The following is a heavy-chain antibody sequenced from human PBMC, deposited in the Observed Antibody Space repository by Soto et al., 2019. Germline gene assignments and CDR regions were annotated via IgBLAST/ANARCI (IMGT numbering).Heavy chain of an antibody. D-gene: IGHD2-21*02. CDR2: FDPEDGET. Sequence: ASVEVSCKVSGYTHTELSMHWVRQDPGKGLEWMGGFDPEDGETIYAQKFQGRVTMTEDTSTDTAYMELSSLRSEDTALYYCATSSGVTPYEAFDIWGQGTMVTVSS. CDR3: ATSSGVTPYEAFDI. V-gene: IGHV1-24*01. J-gene: IGHJ3*02. CDR1: GYTHTELS.